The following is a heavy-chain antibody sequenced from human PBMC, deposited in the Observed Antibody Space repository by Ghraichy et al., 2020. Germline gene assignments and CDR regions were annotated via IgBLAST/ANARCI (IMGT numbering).Heavy chain of an antibody. CDR2: ISGSGGST. CDR1: GFTFSSYA. J-gene: IGHJ4*02. CDR3: ARSRKQWLVGCTGFDY. D-gene: IGHD6-19*01. V-gene: IGHV3-23*01. Sequence: GGSLRLSCAASGFTFSSYAMSWVRQAPGKGLEWVSAISGSGGSTYYADSVKGRFTISRDNSKNTLYLQMNSLRAEDTAVYYCARSRKQWLVGCTGFDYWGQGTLVTVSS.